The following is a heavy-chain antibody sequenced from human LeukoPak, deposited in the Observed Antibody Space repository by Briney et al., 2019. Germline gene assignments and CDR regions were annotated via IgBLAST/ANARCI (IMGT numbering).Heavy chain of an antibody. D-gene: IGHD5-12*01. CDR2: IYSGGST. V-gene: IGHV3-53*01. CDR3: ARGEDSYDDGFDF. J-gene: IGHJ3*01. Sequence: PGGSLRLSCAASGFTVSSNYISWVRQAPGKGLGWVSVIYSGGSTYYADSVKGRFTISRDNSKNTLYLQMNSLRAEDAAVYYCARGEDSYDDGFDFWGQGTMVIVSS. CDR1: GFTVSSNY.